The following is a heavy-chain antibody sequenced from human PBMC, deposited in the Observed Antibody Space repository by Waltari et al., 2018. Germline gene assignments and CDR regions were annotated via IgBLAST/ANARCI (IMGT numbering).Heavy chain of an antibody. CDR3: ARGLTYYYDSSGYYPSYYYYGMDV. D-gene: IGHD3-22*01. Sequence: EVQLVESGGGLVKPGGSLRLSCAASGFTFSSYSMNWVRQAPGKGLEWVSSISSSSSYIYYADSVKGRFTISRDNAKNSLYLQMNSLRAEDTAVYYCARGLTYYYDSSGYYPSYYYYGMDVWGQGTTVTVSS. V-gene: IGHV3-21*01. J-gene: IGHJ6*02. CDR1: GFTFSSYS. CDR2: ISSSSSYI.